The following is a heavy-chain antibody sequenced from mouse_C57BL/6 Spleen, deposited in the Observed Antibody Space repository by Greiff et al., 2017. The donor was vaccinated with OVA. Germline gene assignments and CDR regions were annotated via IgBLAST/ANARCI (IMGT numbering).Heavy chain of an antibody. D-gene: IGHD1-1*02. J-gene: IGHJ2*01. CDR2: IDPETGGT. V-gene: IGHV1-15*01. CDR1: GYTFTDYE. CDR3: TRRGGSLDY. Sequence: VQLVESGAELVRPGASVTLSCKASGYTFTDYEMHWVKQTPVHGLEWIGAIDPETGGTAYNQKSKGKAILTADKSSSTAYMELRSLTSEDSAVYYCTRRGGSLDYWGQGTTLTVSS.